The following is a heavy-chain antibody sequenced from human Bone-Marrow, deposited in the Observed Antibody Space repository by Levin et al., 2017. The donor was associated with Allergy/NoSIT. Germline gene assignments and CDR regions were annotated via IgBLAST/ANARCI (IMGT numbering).Heavy chain of an antibody. CDR1: GFTVNNYI. Sequence: GGSLRLSCAASGFTVNNYIMNWVRQAPGKGLEWVSTIGASDDTFYSDSVKGRFTISRDNSRNTLFLQMNSLRAEDTAIFYCAKDGSLWFGGVTYNFLGVDGWGQGTTVTVSS. J-gene: IGHJ6*02. CDR3: AKDGSLWFGGVTYNFLGVDG. CDR2: IGASDDT. V-gene: IGHV3-23*01. D-gene: IGHD3-10*01.